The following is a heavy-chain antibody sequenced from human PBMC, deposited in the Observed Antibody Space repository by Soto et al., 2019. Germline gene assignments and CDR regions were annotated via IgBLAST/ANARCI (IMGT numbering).Heavy chain of an antibody. CDR2: INSDGSST. CDR3: ARDKKVVPAASINYYYYGMDV. J-gene: IGHJ6*02. CDR1: GFTFSGYW. V-gene: IGHV3-74*01. D-gene: IGHD2-2*01. Sequence: GGSLRLSCAASGFTFSGYWMHWVRQAPGKGLVWVSRINSDGSSTSYADSVKGRFTISRDNAKNTLYLQMNSLRAEDTAVYYCARDKKVVPAASINYYYYGMDVWGQGTTVTVSS.